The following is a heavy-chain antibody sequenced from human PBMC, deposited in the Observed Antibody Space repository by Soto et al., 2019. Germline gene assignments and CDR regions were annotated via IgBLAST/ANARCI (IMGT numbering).Heavy chain of an antibody. V-gene: IGHV4-4*02. D-gene: IGHD3-16*01. J-gene: IGHJ2*01. CDR1: SGSISTNNW. CDR2: IHHSGTT. CDR3: ATGGSYCISTGGLYWYLDL. Sequence: QGKLQESGPGLVKRSGTLSLTCAVSSGSISTNNWWSWVRQPPGKGLEWIGEIHHSGTTNYNPSLKSRVTMSVDKSKNQFSLKPNPVTAADTAVYYCATGGSYCISTGGLYWYLDLWGRGTLVSVSS.